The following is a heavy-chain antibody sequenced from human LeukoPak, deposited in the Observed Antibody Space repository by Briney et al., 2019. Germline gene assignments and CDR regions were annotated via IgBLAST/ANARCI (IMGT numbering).Heavy chain of an antibody. CDR2: IYYNGST. Sequence: SETLSLTCTVSGGSISSGGYYWSWIRQHPGKGLEWIGNIYYNGSTYYNPSLKGRLAISVDTSENQFSLKLSSVTAADTAVYYCARKNGGNSGGYFDYWGQGTLVTVSS. V-gene: IGHV4-31*03. CDR3: ARKNGGNSGGYFDY. CDR1: GGSISSGGYY. J-gene: IGHJ4*02. D-gene: IGHD4-23*01.